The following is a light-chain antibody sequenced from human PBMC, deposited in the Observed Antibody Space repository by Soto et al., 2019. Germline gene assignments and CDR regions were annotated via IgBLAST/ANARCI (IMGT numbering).Light chain of an antibody. Sequence: EIVLAQSPGTLSLSPGERATLSCRASQSVSSSYLAWYQQKPGQAPRLLIYGVSSRATGIPDRFSGSGSATDFTLTISRLEPEDFAVYYCQQYGSSGTFGQGTKVDI. CDR3: QQYGSSGT. V-gene: IGKV3-20*01. J-gene: IGKJ1*01. CDR1: QSVSSSY. CDR2: GVS.